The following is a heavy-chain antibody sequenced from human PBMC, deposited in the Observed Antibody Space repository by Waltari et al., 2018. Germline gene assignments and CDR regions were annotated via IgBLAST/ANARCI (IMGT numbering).Heavy chain of an antibody. Sequence: QVQLVQSGAEVKKPGASVKVSCKASGYTFTGYYMHWVRQAPGQGLEWMGRINPNSGGTNYAQKFQGRVTMTRDTSISTAYMELSRLRSDDTAVYYCARGSYDFWSGYYPDYWGQGTLVTVSS. CDR1: GYTFTGYY. CDR3: ARGSYDFWSGYYPDY. V-gene: IGHV1-2*06. J-gene: IGHJ4*02. D-gene: IGHD3-3*01. CDR2: INPNSGGT.